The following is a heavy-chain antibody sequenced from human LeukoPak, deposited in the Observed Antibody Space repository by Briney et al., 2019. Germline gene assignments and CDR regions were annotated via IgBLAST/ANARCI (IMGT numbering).Heavy chain of an antibody. CDR2: ISSSSGTT. CDR1: GFTFSNYN. Sequence: PGGSLRLSCAASGFTFSNYNMNWVRQAPGKGLEWVSFISSSSGTTHYADSVKGRFTISRDNAKNSLYLQMNSLGAEDTAVYYCANSVGWPGGAFDIWGQGTMVTVSS. V-gene: IGHV3-48*01. CDR3: ANSVGWPGGAFDI. J-gene: IGHJ3*02. D-gene: IGHD2-2*01.